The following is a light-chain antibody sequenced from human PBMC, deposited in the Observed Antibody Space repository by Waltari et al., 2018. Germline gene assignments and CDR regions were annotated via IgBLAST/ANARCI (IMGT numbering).Light chain of an antibody. CDR2: EVP. V-gene: IGLV2-18*02. CDR3: SSYTTSSTVI. J-gene: IGLJ2*01. Sequence: QSALIQPPSVSGSPGQSVAIYCTGTSSDIGSYNFVSWYQQFPGTAPKLLIYEVPNRPSGVPDRFSGSKSGYTASLAISGLQPEDEADYYCSSYTTSSTVIFGGGTKLTVL. CDR1: SSDIGSYNF.